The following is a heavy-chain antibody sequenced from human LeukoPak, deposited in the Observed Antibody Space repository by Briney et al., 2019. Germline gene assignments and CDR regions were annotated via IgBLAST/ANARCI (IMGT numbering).Heavy chain of an antibody. Sequence: SETLSLTCTVSGGSISRSNWWSWVRQPPGKGLEWIGEVHDTGSTNYNPPLKSRVTMSLDKSKNQFSLNLNSVTAADTAVYYCATYYDILSGYTFDYWGQGTLVAVSS. CDR1: GGSISRSNW. CDR2: VHDTGST. V-gene: IGHV4-4*02. CDR3: ATYYDILSGYTFDY. J-gene: IGHJ4*02. D-gene: IGHD3-9*01.